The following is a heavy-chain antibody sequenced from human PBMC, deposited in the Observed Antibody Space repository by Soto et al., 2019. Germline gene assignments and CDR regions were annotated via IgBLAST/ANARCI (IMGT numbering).Heavy chain of an antibody. CDR3: ARAATSGIHYFDC. V-gene: IGHV4-59*02. D-gene: IGHD6-13*01. Sequence: PSETMSLTCTVTGDSVNSYYWSWMRQPPGKGLECMGYVYYSGSTNYNPSLKSRVTISVDTSKNQISLRLKSVTAADTAVSYCARAATSGIHYFDCWGQGSLVTVS. CDR1: GDSVNSYY. CDR2: VYYSGST. J-gene: IGHJ4*02.